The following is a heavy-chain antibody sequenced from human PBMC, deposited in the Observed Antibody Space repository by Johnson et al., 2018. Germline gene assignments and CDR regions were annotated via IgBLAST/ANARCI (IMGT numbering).Heavy chain of an antibody. D-gene: IGHD4-11*01. CDR1: GFTFSSYG. CDR2: IWYDGSNK. CDR3: ARDICGPLQHAYYYYYGMDV. V-gene: IGHV3-33*01. J-gene: IGHJ6*02. Sequence: VQLVESGGGVVQPGRSLGLSCAASGFTFSSYGKHWVRQAPGTGLEWVAVIWYDGSNKYYADSVQGRFTISRNNSKNTLYLQKNSLRAEDTAVYYCARDICGPLQHAYYYYYGMDVWGQGTTVTVSS.